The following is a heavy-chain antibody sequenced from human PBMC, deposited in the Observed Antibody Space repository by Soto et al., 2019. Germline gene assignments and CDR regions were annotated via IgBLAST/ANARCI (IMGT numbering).Heavy chain of an antibody. Sequence: EVQLLESGGGLVQPGGSLRLSCAASGFTFSSYAMSWVRQAPGKGLEWVSAISGSGGSTYYADSVKGRFTISRDNSKNTLYLQMNSLRAEDTAVYYCAKDSPWAVVPAAAHQDAFDIWGQGTMVTVSS. D-gene: IGHD2-2*01. J-gene: IGHJ3*02. V-gene: IGHV3-23*01. CDR1: GFTFSSYA. CDR2: ISGSGGST. CDR3: AKDSPWAVVPAAAHQDAFDI.